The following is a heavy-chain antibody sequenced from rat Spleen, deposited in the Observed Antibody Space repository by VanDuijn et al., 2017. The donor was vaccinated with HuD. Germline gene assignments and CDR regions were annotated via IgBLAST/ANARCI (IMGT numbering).Heavy chain of an antibody. CDR1: GFSLTSYH. Sequence: QVQLKESGPGLVQPSQTLSLTCTVSGFSLTSYHVSWVRQPPGKGLEWMGVIWTGVSTVYNSLPKSRLSISRDTSKSQVFLKVNSLQAEDTGTYYCARGVLGSFDYWGQGVMVTVSS. D-gene: IGHD4-6*01. V-gene: IGHV2-43*01. CDR3: ARGVLGSFDY. CDR2: IWTGVST. J-gene: IGHJ2*01.